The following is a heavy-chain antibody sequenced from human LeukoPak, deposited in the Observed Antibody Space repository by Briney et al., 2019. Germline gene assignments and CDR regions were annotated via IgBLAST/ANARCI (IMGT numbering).Heavy chain of an antibody. D-gene: IGHD3-10*01. CDR2: IYYSGST. Sequence: PAESLSLTCTVSGGSISSSSYYWGWIRQPPGKGLEWTGSIYYSGSTYYNASLESRVTISVDTSKNQFSLKLSSVTAADTAVYYCARVTMVGENPNWFDPWGQGTLVTVSS. V-gene: IGHV4-39*01. CDR1: GGSISSSSYY. CDR3: ARVTMVGENPNWFDP. J-gene: IGHJ5*02.